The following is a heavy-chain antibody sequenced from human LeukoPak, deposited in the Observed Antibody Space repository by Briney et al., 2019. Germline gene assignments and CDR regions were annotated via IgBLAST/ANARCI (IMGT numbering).Heavy chain of an antibody. V-gene: IGHV1-18*01. CDR3: ARVKGKWLRTYAFDI. CDR2: ISAYNGNT. CDR1: GYTFTSYG. Sequence: ASVKVSCKASGYTFTSYGISWVRQAPGQGLEWMGWISAYNGNTNYAQKLQGRVTMTTDTSTSTAYMELRSLRSDDTAVYYCARVKGKWLRTYAFDIWGQGTMVTVSS. J-gene: IGHJ3*02. D-gene: IGHD5-12*01.